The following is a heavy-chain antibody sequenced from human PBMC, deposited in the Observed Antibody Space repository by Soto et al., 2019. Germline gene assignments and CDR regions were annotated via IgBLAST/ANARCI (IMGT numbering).Heavy chain of an antibody. D-gene: IGHD4-17*01. CDR1: GRTFSTYA. CDR3: ARGDEYGGNSDALDI. J-gene: IGHJ3*02. V-gene: IGHV1-69*12. Sequence: QVQLVQSGAEVKKPGSSVKVSCRASGRTFSTYAMAWLRQAPGQGLEWMGGILPVFGTADYAPKFQGGVTITADESTTTAYLEQSSLSSEDTAVYYCARGDEYGGNSDALDIWGQGTMVTVSS. CDR2: ILPVFGTA.